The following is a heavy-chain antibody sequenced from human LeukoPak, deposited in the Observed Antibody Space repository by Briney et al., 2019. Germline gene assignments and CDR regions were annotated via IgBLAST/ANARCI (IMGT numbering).Heavy chain of an antibody. CDR3: ARDRKELLGVRWYFDL. J-gene: IGHJ2*01. CDR2: ISSSSSTI. D-gene: IGHD1-26*01. V-gene: IGHV3-48*01. CDR1: GFTFSSYS. Sequence: GGSLRLSCAASGFTFSSYSMNWVRQAPGKGLEWVSYISSSSSTINYADSVKGRFTISRDNSKNTLYLQMNSLRAEDTAVYYCARDRKELLGVRWYFDLWGRGTLVTVSS.